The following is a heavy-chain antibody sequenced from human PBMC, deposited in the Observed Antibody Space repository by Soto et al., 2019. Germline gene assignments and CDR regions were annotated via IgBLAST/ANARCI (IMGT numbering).Heavy chain of an antibody. CDR2: INPSGGDT. J-gene: IGHJ1*01. V-gene: IGHV1-46*03. D-gene: IGHD6-13*01. Sequence: ASVKVSCKASGYTFSSYYVHWVRQAPGQGLEWMGIINPSGGDTRYAQKFQGRVTMTRDTSTSTVYMELSSLRSDDTAVYYCGRGAGSSSEAQYFQHWGQGTLVTVSS. CDR3: GRGAGSSSEAQYFQH. CDR1: GYTFSSYY.